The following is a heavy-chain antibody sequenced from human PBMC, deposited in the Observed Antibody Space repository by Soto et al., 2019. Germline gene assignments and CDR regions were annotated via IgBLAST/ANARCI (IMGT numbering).Heavy chain of an antibody. CDR3: ARQAVAGPGSDY. CDR1: XGSXSXXXXX. Sequence: PSETLSLTCTVSXGSXSXXXXXXXXXXQPPGKGLEWIGSIYYSGSTYYNPSLKSRVTISVDTSKNQFSLKLSSVTAADTAVYYCARQAVAGPGSDYWGQGTLVTVSS. D-gene: IGHD6-19*01. CDR2: IYYSGST. V-gene: IGHV4-39*01. J-gene: IGHJ4*02.